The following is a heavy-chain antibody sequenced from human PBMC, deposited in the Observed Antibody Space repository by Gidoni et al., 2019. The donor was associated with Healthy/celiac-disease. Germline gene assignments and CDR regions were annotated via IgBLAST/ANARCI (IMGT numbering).Heavy chain of an antibody. Sequence: QVQLVQSGAEVKKPGSSVKVSCKASGGTFSSYAISWVRQAPGQGLEWMGGIIPIFGTANYAQKFQGRVTITADESTSTAYMELSSLRSEDTAVYYCARDPTNLIAAAGGVLLRWGQGTLVTVSS. D-gene: IGHD6-13*01. CDR2: IIPIFGTA. V-gene: IGHV1-69*01. CDR1: GGTFSSYA. J-gene: IGHJ4*02. CDR3: ARDPTNLIAAAGGVLLR.